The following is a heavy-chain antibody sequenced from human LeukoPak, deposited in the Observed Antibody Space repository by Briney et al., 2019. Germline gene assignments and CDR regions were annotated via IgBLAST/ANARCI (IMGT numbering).Heavy chain of an antibody. J-gene: IGHJ3*01. D-gene: IGHD6-13*01. Sequence: SETLSLTCAVYGGSFSGYYWSRIRQPPGKGLEWIGEINHSGSTNYNPSLKSRVTISVDTSKNQFSLKLRSVTAADTAVYYCARISSSNWYNERGAFDVWGQGTMVTVSS. CDR1: GGSFSGYY. V-gene: IGHV4-34*01. CDR3: ARISSSNWYNERGAFDV. CDR2: INHSGST.